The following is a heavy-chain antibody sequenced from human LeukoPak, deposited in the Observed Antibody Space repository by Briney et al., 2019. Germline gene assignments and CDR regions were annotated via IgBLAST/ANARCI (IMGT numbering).Heavy chain of an antibody. CDR3: AKGGLGDSSGCYIDDY. Sequence: GGSLRLSCAASGFTFSSYAMSWVRQAPGKGLEWVSAISGSGGSTYYADSVKGRFTISRDNSKNTLYLQMNSLRAEDTAVYYCAKGGLGDSSGCYIDDYWGQGTLVTVSS. CDR1: GFTFSSYA. CDR2: ISGSGGST. D-gene: IGHD6-19*01. V-gene: IGHV3-23*01. J-gene: IGHJ4*02.